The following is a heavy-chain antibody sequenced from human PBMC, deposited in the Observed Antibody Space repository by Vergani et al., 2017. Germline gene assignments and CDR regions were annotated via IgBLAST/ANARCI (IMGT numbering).Heavy chain of an antibody. V-gene: IGHV4-61*02. CDR1: GDYINSHNYY. J-gene: IGHJ4*02. D-gene: IGHD2-15*01. CDR3: ARGSCLGGSCYKALFDY. CDR2: IHTRRST. Sequence: QVQLQESGPGLVKPSQTLSLTCTVSGDYINSHNYYWSWIRQPAGKGLEWIGRIHTRRSTNYNPSLKSRVTMSEDTSKNQFSLKLTSVTAADTAVYFCARGSCLGGSCYKALFDYWGQGILVTVSS.